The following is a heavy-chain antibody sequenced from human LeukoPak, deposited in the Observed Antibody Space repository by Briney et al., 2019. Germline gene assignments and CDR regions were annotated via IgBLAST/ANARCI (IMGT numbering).Heavy chain of an antibody. D-gene: IGHD2-21*02. J-gene: IGHJ3*02. Sequence: QTGGSLRLSCAASGFTFDDNAMNWVRQAPGKGLEWVSGISWNSVSIGYADSVKGRFTISRDSAKNSVYLQMNSLRAEDMGLYYCAKGIGDYPAFDIWGQGTMVTVSS. CDR2: ISWNSVSI. CDR3: AKGIGDYPAFDI. V-gene: IGHV3-9*03. CDR1: GFTFDDNA.